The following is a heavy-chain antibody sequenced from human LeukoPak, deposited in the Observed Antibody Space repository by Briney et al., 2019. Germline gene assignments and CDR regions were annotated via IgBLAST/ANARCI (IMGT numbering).Heavy chain of an antibody. CDR1: GFTFSSYS. V-gene: IGHV3-21*01. J-gene: IGHJ4*02. CDR3: ARDRSVASNFNY. Sequence: GESLRLSCAASGFTFSSYSMNWVRQAPGKGLEWVSSISSSSSYIYYADSVKGRFTISRDNAKNSLYLQMNSLRAEDTAVYYCARDRSVASNFNYWGQGTLVTVSS. D-gene: IGHD2-15*01. CDR2: ISSSSSYI.